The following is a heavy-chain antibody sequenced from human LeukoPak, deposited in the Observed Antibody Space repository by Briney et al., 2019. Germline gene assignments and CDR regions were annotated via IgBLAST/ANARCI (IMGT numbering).Heavy chain of an antibody. CDR2: INAGNGNT. Sequence: ASVKVSCKASGYTFTSYAMHWVRQAPGQRLEWMGWINAGNGNTKYSQKFQGRVTITRDTSASTAYMELSSLRSEDTAVYYCARDAVGATLSYYFDYWGQGTLVTVSS. V-gene: IGHV1-3*01. J-gene: IGHJ4*02. CDR3: ARDAVGATLSYYFDY. D-gene: IGHD1-26*01. CDR1: GYTFTSYA.